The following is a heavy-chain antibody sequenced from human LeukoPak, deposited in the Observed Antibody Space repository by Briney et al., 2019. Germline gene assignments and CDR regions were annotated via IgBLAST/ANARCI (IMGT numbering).Heavy chain of an antibody. CDR1: GVSITSSSYY. Sequence: ETLSLTCTVSGVSITSSSYYWGWIRQPPGKGLEWVSGISGRGGFTNYADSVKGRFTISRDNSKNTLFLQMNSLRVEDTAVYYCAKSVSGTSYNVMDVWGQGTTVIVSS. CDR2: ISGRGGFT. CDR3: AKSVSGTSYNVMDV. J-gene: IGHJ6*02. D-gene: IGHD1-7*01. V-gene: IGHV3-23*01.